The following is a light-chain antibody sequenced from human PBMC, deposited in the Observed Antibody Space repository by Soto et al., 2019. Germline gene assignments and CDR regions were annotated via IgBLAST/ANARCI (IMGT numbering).Light chain of an antibody. J-gene: IGLJ2*01. V-gene: IGLV2-14*01. CDR1: SSDVGGYNY. CDR2: DVS. CDR3: SSYTSSHVV. Sequence: ALTQPASVSGSPGQSITISCTGTSSDVGGYNYVSWYQQHPGKAPKLMIYDVSNRPSGVSNRFSGSKSGNTASLTISGLQAEDEADYYCSSYTSSHVVFGGGTKVTVL.